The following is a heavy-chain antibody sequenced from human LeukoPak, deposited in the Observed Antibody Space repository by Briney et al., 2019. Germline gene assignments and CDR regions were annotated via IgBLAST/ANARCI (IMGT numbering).Heavy chain of an antibody. CDR2: IKQDGSVK. CDR3: ATFLGATFFDP. CDR1: GFTFSSYW. V-gene: IGHV3-7*01. Sequence: GGSLRLSCAASGFTFSSYWMSWVRQAPGMGLQWVANIKQDGSVKTYVDSVKGRFTISRDNAKNSLYLQMNSLRGEDTAVYYCATFLGATFFDPWGQGTLVSVSS. J-gene: IGHJ5*02. D-gene: IGHD1-26*01.